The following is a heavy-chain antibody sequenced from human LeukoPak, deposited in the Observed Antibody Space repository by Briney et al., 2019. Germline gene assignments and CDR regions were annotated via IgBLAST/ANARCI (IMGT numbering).Heavy chain of an antibody. Sequence: ASVKVSCKASGYTFTGYYMHWVRQAPGQGLEWMGRINPNSGGTNYAQTFQGRVTMTRDTSISTAYMELSRLRSDATAVYYCARETITWLDYWGQGTLVTVSS. J-gene: IGHJ4*02. CDR2: INPNSGGT. CDR3: ARETITWLDY. CDR1: GYTFTGYY. D-gene: IGHD1-20*01. V-gene: IGHV1-2*06.